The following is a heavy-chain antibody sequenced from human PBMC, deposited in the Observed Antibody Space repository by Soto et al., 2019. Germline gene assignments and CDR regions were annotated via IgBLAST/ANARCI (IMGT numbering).Heavy chain of an antibody. V-gene: IGHV3-23*01. CDR2: ITTSGDRT. CDR1: GFTFSSCA. Sequence: GGSLRLSCAASGFTFSSCAMSWVRQAPGKGLEWVSAITTSGDRTYYADSVKGRFSISRDNSKNTLSLQMSSLRAEDTAVYYCAKGQLFGAWYHATKHGGLDYWGQGTLVTVSS. J-gene: IGHJ4*02. D-gene: IGHD1-26*01. CDR3: AKGQLFGAWYHATKHGGLDY.